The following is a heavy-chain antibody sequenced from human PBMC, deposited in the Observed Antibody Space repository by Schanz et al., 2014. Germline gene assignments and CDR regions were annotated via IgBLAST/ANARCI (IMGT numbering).Heavy chain of an antibody. CDR1: GGTFNSYT. Sequence: QVQLVQSGAEVKKPGPSVKVSCKLSGGTFNSYTINWVRQAPGQGLEWMGRIIPILGIANYAQKFQGRVTITADRSTSTAYMELSSLRSEDTAVYYCARGYGDSPTDFWGQGTLVTVSS. CDR3: ARGYGDSPTDF. V-gene: IGHV1-69*02. J-gene: IGHJ4*02. D-gene: IGHD4-17*01. CDR2: IIPILGIA.